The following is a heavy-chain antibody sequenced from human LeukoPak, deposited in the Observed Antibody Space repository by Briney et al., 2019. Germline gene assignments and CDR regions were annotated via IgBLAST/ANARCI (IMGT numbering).Heavy chain of an antibody. CDR2: IIPIFGTA. Sequence: SVKVLCKASGGTFSSYAISWVRQASGQGLEWMGGIIPIFGTANYAQKFQGRVTITADESTSAAYMEMSSMRSEDTAVYYCARSVGAYGDNQCDYWGQGTLVTVSS. J-gene: IGHJ4*02. V-gene: IGHV1-69*01. CDR3: ARSVGAYGDNQCDY. CDR1: GGTFSSYA. D-gene: IGHD4-17*01.